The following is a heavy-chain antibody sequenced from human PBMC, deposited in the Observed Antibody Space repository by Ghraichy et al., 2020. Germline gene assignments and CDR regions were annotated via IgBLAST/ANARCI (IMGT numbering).Heavy chain of an antibody. D-gene: IGHD3-9*01. CDR2: SRNKVNSYST. Sequence: GGSLRLSCAASGFTLSDHYMDWVRQAPGKGLEWVGRSRNKVNSYSTEFAASVKGRFTISRHDSENSLYLQMNSLKTEDTAEYYCARVKGRSHDRGDSYYGMDVWGQGTVVTVSS. CDR3: ARVKGRSHDRGDSYYGMDV. V-gene: IGHV3-72*01. CDR1: GFTLSDHY. J-gene: IGHJ3*01.